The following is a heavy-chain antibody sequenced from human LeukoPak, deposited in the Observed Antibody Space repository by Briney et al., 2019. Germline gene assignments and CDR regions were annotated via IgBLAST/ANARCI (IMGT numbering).Heavy chain of an antibody. CDR3: ARALGRGYYFDY. Sequence: ASAKVSCKASGYTFTGYYMHWVRQAPGQGLEWMGWINPNSGGTNYAQKFQGRVTMTRDTSISTAYMELSRLRSDDTAVYYCARALGRGYYFDYWGQGTLVTVSS. CDR2: INPNSGGT. D-gene: IGHD7-27*01. V-gene: IGHV1-2*02. J-gene: IGHJ4*02. CDR1: GYTFTGYY.